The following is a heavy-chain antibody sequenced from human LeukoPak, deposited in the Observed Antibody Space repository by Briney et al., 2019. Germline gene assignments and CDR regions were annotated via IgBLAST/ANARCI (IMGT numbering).Heavy chain of an antibody. D-gene: IGHD4/OR15-4a*01. CDR2: IYTGGST. J-gene: IGHJ4*02. Sequence: GGSLRLXCTATGFAVSTNYMNWVRQAPGKGLEWVSVIYTGGSTYYADSVKGRFNISRDNSKNTVYPQMNSLRPEDTAVYYCARAEVLSFFDSWGQGTLVTVSS. V-gene: IGHV3-66*02. CDR3: ARAEVLSFFDS. CDR1: GFAVSTNY.